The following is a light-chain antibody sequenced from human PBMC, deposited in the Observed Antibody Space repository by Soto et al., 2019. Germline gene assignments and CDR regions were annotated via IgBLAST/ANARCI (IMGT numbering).Light chain of an antibody. CDR1: QGIGDT. Sequence: EVVMRQSPATLYVSPGEGATLSCMESQGIGDTLAWYQHKPGQTPRLLIYDTSTRATGVPTRFSGSRSGAEFTLTINSLQSEDFAVYYCKPYNNWPLTFGGGTKVDIK. V-gene: IGKV3-15*01. CDR2: DTS. CDR3: KPYNNWPLT. J-gene: IGKJ4*01.